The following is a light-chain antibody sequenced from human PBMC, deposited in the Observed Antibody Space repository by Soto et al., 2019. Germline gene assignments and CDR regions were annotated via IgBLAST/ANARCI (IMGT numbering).Light chain of an antibody. CDR3: AAWDDSLSGIV. CDR1: SSNIGSNY. Sequence: QSVLTQPPSASGTPGQRVTISCSGSSSNIGSNYVYWYQQLPGTAPKLLIYRNNQRPSGVPDRFSGSKSGTSASLAISGLRCEDEANYYCAAWDDSLSGIVFGSGTKVTVL. V-gene: IGLV1-47*01. CDR2: RNN. J-gene: IGLJ1*01.